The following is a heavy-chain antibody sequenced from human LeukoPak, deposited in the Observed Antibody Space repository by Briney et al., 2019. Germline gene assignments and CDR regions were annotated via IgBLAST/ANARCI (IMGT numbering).Heavy chain of an antibody. J-gene: IGHJ4*02. CDR1: GYTFTGYY. V-gene: IGHV1-2*02. D-gene: IGHD4-17*01. Sequence: ASVKVYCKASGYTFTGYYMHWVRQAPGQGLEWMGWINPNSGGTNYAQKFQGRVTMTRDTSISTAYMELSRLRSDDTAMYYCAREVSTTEAYDYWGQGTLVTVSS. CDR3: AREVSTTEAYDY. CDR2: INPNSGGT.